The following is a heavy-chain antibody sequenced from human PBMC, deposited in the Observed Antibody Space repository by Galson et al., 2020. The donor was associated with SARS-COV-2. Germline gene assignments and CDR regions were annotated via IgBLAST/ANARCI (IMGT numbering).Heavy chain of an antibody. Sequence: SVKVSCKASGDTFSTHAITWVRQAPGQGLEWIGGIVPIFGTRNYAQKFRGRVTFIADLSTNTGYMELSSLKSEDTAVYYCAKGRDDYNSDAFDIWGQGTMVTVSS. CDR3: AKGRDDYNSDAFDI. D-gene: IGHD4-4*01. V-gene: IGHV1-69*13. CDR2: IVPIFGTR. CDR1: GDTFSTHA. J-gene: IGHJ3*02.